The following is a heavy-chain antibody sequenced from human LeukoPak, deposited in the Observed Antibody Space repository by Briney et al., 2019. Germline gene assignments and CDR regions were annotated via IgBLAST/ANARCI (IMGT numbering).Heavy chain of an antibody. D-gene: IGHD3-22*01. CDR1: GFTVSSNY. CDR3: ARNYYDSSGYFGAVDY. CDR2: IYSGGST. V-gene: IGHV3-53*01. Sequence: GGSLRLSCAASGFTVSSNYMSWVRQAPGKGLEWVSVIYSGGSTYYADSVKGRFTISRDNSKNTLYLQMNSLRAEDTAVYYCARNYYDSSGYFGAVDYWGQGTLVTVSS. J-gene: IGHJ4*02.